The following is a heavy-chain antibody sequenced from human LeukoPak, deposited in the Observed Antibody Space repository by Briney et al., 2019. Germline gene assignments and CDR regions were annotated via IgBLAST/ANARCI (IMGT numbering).Heavy chain of an antibody. D-gene: IGHD2-15*01. J-gene: IGHJ4*02. CDR3: ARDRSSGGSCYSH. CDR1: GFTFSSYS. V-gene: IGHV3-21*01. Sequence: GGSLRLSCAASGFTFSSYSMNWVRQAPGKGLEWVSSISSSSSYIYYADSVKGRFTISRDNAKNSLYLQMNSLRAEDTAVYYCARDRSSGGSCYSHWGQGTLSPSPQ. CDR2: ISSSSSYI.